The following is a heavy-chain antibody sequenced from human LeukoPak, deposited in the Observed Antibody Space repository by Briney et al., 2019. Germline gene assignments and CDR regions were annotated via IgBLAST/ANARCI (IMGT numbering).Heavy chain of an antibody. D-gene: IGHD3-22*01. Sequence: SETLSLTCTVSGVSISSSNSYWGWIRQPPGKGLEWIGSIYYSGNTYYNASLKSQVSISIDTSKNQFSLKLSSVTAADTAVYYCARSGYYYDSSGYYNLDYWGQGTLVTVSS. V-gene: IGHV4-39*07. CDR2: IYYSGNT. CDR3: ARSGYYYDSSGYYNLDY. J-gene: IGHJ4*02. CDR1: GVSISSSNSY.